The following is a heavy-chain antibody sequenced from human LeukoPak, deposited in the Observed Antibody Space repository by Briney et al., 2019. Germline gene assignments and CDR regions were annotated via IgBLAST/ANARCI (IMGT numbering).Heavy chain of an antibody. Sequence: ASVTVSFKASGYTFTGYYMHWVRQAPGQGLEWMGWINPNSGGTNYSQKFQGRVTMTRDTSISTAYMELSRLRSDDTAVYYCARVRYSSPPDYWGQGTLVTVSS. V-gene: IGHV1-2*02. J-gene: IGHJ4*02. D-gene: IGHD6-13*01. CDR3: ARVRYSSPPDY. CDR1: GYTFTGYY. CDR2: INPNSGGT.